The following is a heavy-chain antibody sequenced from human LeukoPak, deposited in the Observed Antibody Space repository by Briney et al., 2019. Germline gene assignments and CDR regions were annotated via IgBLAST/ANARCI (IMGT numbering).Heavy chain of an antibody. D-gene: IGHD2-15*01. CDR1: GGSISSGSYY. J-gene: IGHJ6*03. CDR2: IYTSGST. V-gene: IGHV4-61*02. Sequence: TLSLTCTVSGGSISSGSYYWSWIRQPAGKGLEWIGRIYTSGSTNYNPSLKSRVTISVDTSKNQFSLKLSSVTAADTAVYYCARGPIGVLSDYYYYYMDVWGKGTTVTVSS. CDR3: ARGPIGVLSDYYYYYMDV.